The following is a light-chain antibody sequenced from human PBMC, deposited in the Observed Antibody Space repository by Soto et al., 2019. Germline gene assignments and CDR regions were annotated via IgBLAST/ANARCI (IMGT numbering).Light chain of an antibody. CDR2: AAS. CDR1: QGIRID. Sequence: DIQMTQSPSSLSASVGDRVTITCRASQGIRIDLAWYQQKAGKAPKRLIYAASSLQSGVPSRFSGSGSGTEFTLTITSLQPEDFATYYCLQHNSYPLTFGQGTKVDIK. CDR3: LQHNSYPLT. J-gene: IGKJ1*01. V-gene: IGKV1-17*01.